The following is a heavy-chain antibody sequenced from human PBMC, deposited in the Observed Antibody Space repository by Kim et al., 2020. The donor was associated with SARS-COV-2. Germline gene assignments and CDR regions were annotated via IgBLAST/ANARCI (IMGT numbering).Heavy chain of an antibody. CDR2: INPSGGST. J-gene: IGHJ3*02. CDR1: GYTFTSYY. D-gene: IGHD3-10*01. Sequence: ASVKVSCKASGYTFTSYYMHWVRQAPGQGLEWMGIINPSGGSTSYAQKFQGRVTMTRDTSTSTVYMELSSLRSEDTAVYYCARVITMVRGAMGLAFDIWGQGTMVTVSS. CDR3: ARVITMVRGAMGLAFDI. V-gene: IGHV1-46*01.